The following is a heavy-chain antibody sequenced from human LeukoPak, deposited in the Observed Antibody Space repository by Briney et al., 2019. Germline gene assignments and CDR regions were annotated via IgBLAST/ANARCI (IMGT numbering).Heavy chain of an antibody. J-gene: IGHJ6*03. D-gene: IGHD6-19*01. CDR2: ISSSDSII. Sequence: PGGFLRLSCAASGFTFSSYAMSWVRQAPGKGLEWVSYISSSDSIIYYADSVKGRFTISRDNAKNSLYLQMNSLRAEDTAVYYCARGDNSGPDYYYYMDVWGKGTTVTISS. CDR1: GFTFSSYA. V-gene: IGHV3-48*03. CDR3: ARGDNSGPDYYYYMDV.